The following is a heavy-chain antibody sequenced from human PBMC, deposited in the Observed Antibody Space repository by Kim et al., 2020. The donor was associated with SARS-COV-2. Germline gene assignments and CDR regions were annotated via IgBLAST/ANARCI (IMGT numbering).Heavy chain of an antibody. Sequence: GGSLRLSCAASGFTFSSYAMHWVRQAPGKGLEWVAVISYDGNNKYYADSVKGQFTISRDNSKNTLYLQMNSLRAEDTAVYYCARVLSGSTLDYWGQGTLVTVSS. D-gene: IGHD1-26*01. J-gene: IGHJ4*02. V-gene: IGHV3-30-3*01. CDR1: GFTFSSYA. CDR2: ISYDGNNK. CDR3: ARVLSGSTLDY.